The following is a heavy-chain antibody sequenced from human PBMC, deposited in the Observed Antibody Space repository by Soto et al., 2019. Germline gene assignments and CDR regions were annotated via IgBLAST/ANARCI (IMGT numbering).Heavy chain of an antibody. Sequence: GGSLRLSCAASGFTFSSYWMSWVRQAPGKGLEWVANIKQDGSEKYYVDSVKGRFTISRDNAKNSLYLQMNSLRAEDTAVYYCAREVLDYDSSGTDLYYYYGMDVWGQGTTVTVSS. J-gene: IGHJ6*02. CDR1: GFTFSSYW. CDR2: IKQDGSEK. CDR3: AREVLDYDSSGTDLYYYYGMDV. D-gene: IGHD3-22*01. V-gene: IGHV3-7*05.